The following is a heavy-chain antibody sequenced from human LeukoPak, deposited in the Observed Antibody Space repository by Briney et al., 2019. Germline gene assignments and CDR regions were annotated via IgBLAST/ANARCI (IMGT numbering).Heavy chain of an antibody. CDR1: GGSISSYY. D-gene: IGHD1-26*01. Sequence: KPSETLSLTCTVSGGSISSYYWSWVRQPPGKGLEWIGYISYSGSTNYNPSLKSRVTMSVDTSKNQFSLKLSSVTAADTAVYYCVREGIVGTTARIPLFDYWGQGTLVTVSS. CDR3: VREGIVGTTARIPLFDY. V-gene: IGHV4-59*01. CDR2: ISYSGST. J-gene: IGHJ4*02.